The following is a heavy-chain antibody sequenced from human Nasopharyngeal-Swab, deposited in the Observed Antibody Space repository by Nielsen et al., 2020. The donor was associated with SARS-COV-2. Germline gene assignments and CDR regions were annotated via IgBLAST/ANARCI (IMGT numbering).Heavy chain of an antibody. J-gene: IGHJ1*01. V-gene: IGHV3-7*01. CDR1: GFTFSDYW. CDR2: IKQDGSKK. D-gene: IGHD3-9*01. CDR3: ASTKYDIN. Sequence: GRSLRLSCAASGFTFSDYWMSWVRQAPGKGLEWVANIKQDGSKKYYVDSVKGRFTISRDNAKNSLYLQMNSLRDEDTAVYYCASTKYDINWGQGTLVTVSS.